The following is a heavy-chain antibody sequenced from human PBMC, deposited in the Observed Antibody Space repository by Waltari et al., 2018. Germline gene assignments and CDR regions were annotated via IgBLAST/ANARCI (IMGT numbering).Heavy chain of an antibody. CDR1: GFTFTSSA. CDR3: AAGITSWVVKAAHDAFDI. J-gene: IGHJ3*02. Sequence: QMQLVQSGPEVKKPGTSVKFSCKASGFTFTSSAMQWVRQARGQRLEWIGWIVVGRVNTNYAQKFQEGVTITRDMSTNTAYMELSSLRSEDTAVYYCAAGITSWVVKAAHDAFDIWGQGTMVTVSS. V-gene: IGHV1-58*02. D-gene: IGHD2-2*01. CDR2: IVVGRVNT.